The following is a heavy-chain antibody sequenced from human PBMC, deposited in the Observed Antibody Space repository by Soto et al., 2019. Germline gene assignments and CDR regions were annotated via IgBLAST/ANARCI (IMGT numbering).Heavy chain of an antibody. D-gene: IGHD3-9*01. V-gene: IGHV4-59*01. CDR2: IYYSGST. CDR3: ARDSYYDILTGRKYYYGMDV. Sequence: SETLSLTCTVSGGNIISYYWSWIRTHPGKGLEWIGYIYYSGSTNYNPSLKSRVTISVDTSKNQFSLKLSSVTAADTAVYYCARDSYYDILTGRKYYYGMDVWGQGTTVTVSS. J-gene: IGHJ6*02. CDR1: GGNIISYY.